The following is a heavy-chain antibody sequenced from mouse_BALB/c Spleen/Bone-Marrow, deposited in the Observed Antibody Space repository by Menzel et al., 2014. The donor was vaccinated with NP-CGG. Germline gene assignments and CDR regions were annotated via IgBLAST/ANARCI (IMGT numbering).Heavy chain of an antibody. Sequence: LQESGAELMKPGASVKISCKATGYTFSSYWIEWLKQRPGHGLEWIGEILPGSGNTNYNEKFKGRVTFTAGSSSNTAYMQLSSLTSEDSAVYYCARELGLRFAYWGQGTLVTVSA. CDR1: GYTFSSYW. J-gene: IGHJ3*01. CDR2: ILPGSGNT. CDR3: ARELGLRFAY. V-gene: IGHV1-9*01. D-gene: IGHD3-1*01.